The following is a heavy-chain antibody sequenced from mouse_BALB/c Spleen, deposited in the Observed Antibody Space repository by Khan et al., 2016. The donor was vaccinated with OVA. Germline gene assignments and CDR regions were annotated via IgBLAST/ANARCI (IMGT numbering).Heavy chain of an antibody. D-gene: IGHD2-14*01. CDR2: INPRSG. CDR1: GYTFTSHT. V-gene: IGHV1-4*01. CDR3: ARRTTEYALDY. J-gene: IGHJ4*01. Sequence: QVQLQQSGAELARPGASVKMSCKASGYTFTSHTMHWIKQRPGQGLEWIGYINPRSGYNQKLNDKATLTADISSSTAYMQLSSLTSEDSAVYYCARRTTEYALDYWRQGTSVTVSS.